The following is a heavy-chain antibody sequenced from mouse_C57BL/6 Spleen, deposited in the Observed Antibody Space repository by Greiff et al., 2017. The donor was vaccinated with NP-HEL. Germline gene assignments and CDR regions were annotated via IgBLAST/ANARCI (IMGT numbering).Heavy chain of an antibody. CDR2: IRLKSDNYAT. D-gene: IGHD1-1*01. Sequence: EVKLMESGGGLVQPGGSMKLSCVASGFTFSNYWMNWVRQSPEKGLEWVAQIRLKSDNYATHYAESVKWRFTISRDDSKSSVYLQMNNLRAEDTGIYYCNTVHSFDYWGQGTTLTVSS. CDR1: GFTFSNYW. V-gene: IGHV6-3*01. CDR3: NTVHSFDY. J-gene: IGHJ2*01.